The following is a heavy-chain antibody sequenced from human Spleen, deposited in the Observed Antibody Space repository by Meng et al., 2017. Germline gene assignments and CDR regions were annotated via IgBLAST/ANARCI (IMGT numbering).Heavy chain of an antibody. J-gene: IGHJ4*01. CDR3: ARLVYYYGSGSFSY. CDR2: INHSGST. D-gene: IGHD3-10*01. Sequence: SETLSLTCAVYGGSFSGYYWSWIRQPPGKGLEWIGEINHSGSTNYNPSLKSRVTISVDTSKNQFSLKLSSVTAADTAMYYCARLVYYYGSGSFSYWGQGTLVTVSS. CDR1: GGSFSGYY. V-gene: IGHV4-34*01.